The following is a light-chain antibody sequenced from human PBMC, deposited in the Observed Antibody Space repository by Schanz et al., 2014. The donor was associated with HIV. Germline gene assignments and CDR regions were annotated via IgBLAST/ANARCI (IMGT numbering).Light chain of an antibody. CDR2: NTN. Sequence: QPVLTQPPSASGTPGQRVTISCSGSRSNTGRNTVNWYQQLPRTAPKLLVFNTNQRPSGVPARFSGSKSGTSASLAISGLQSADEADYYCAAWDDRSYVLFGGGTKLTVL. CDR1: RSNTGRNT. V-gene: IGLV1-44*01. CDR3: AAWDDRSYVL. J-gene: IGLJ3*02.